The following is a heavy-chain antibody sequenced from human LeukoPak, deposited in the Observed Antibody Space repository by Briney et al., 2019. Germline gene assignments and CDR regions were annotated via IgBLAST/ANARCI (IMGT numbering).Heavy chain of an antibody. D-gene: IGHD3-10*01. Sequence: GGSLRLSCAASGFTFSDYWMHWVRQAPGKGLVWVSRLNSDGSSTIYADSVKGRFTISRDNAKNTLYLQMNSLRAEDTAVYYCARGLGGTADYWGQGTLVTVSS. CDR3: ARGLGGTADY. J-gene: IGHJ4*02. CDR2: LNSDGSST. V-gene: IGHV3-74*01. CDR1: GFTFSDYW.